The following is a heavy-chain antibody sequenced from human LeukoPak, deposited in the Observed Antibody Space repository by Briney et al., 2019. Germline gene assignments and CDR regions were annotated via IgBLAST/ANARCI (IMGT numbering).Heavy chain of an antibody. J-gene: IGHJ4*02. CDR3: ARRWATGDY. CDR1: GFTFDDYG. D-gene: IGHD4-23*01. V-gene: IGHV3-7*01. Sequence: GGSLRLSCAASGFTFDDYGMSWVRQAPGKGLEWVANIKQDGSEKYYVDSVKGRFTISRDNAKNSLYLQMNSLRAEDTAVYYCARRWATGDYWGQGTLVTVSS. CDR2: IKQDGSEK.